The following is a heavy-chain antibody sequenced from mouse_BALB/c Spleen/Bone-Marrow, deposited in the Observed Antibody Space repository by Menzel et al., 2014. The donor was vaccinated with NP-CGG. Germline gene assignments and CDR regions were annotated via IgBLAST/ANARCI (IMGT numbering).Heavy chain of an antibody. D-gene: IGHD1-1*01. CDR2: INPDSSTI. V-gene: IGHV4-1*02. CDR1: GFDFSRYW. J-gene: IGHJ2*01. Sequence: EVMLVESGGGLVQPGGSLKLSCAASGFDFSRYWMSWVRQAPGKGLEWIGEINPDSSTINYTPSLKDKFIISRDNAKNTLYLRLNKVRSEDTALYYCARPDYYSYLNYWGQGTTLTVSS. CDR3: ARPDYYSYLNY.